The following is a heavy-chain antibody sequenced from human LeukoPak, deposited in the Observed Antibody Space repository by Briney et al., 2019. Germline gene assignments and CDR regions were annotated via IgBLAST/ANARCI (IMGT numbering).Heavy chain of an antibody. CDR1: GGSFSGYY. V-gene: IGHV4-34*01. CDR2: INHSGST. CDR3: ARDRYGDHDYYYGMDV. D-gene: IGHD4-17*01. J-gene: IGHJ6*02. Sequence: SETLSLTCAVYGGSFSGYYWSWIRQPPGKGLEWIGEINHSGSTNYNPSLKSRVTISVDTSKNQFSLRLSSVTAADTAVYYCARDRYGDHDYYYGMDVWGQGTAVTVSS.